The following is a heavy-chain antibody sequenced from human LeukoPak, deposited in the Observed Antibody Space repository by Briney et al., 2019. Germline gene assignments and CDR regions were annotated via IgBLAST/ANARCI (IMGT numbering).Heavy chain of an antibody. CDR3: AKAGRGSYYFDY. CDR2: ISYDGSNK. D-gene: IGHD1-26*01. CDR1: GFTFSSYG. Sequence: PGGSLRLSCAASGFTFSSYGMHWVRQAPGKGLEWVAVISYDGSNKYYADSVKGRFTISRDNSKNTLYLQMNSLRAEDTAVYYCAKAGRGSYYFDYWGRGTLVTVSS. V-gene: IGHV3-30*18. J-gene: IGHJ4*02.